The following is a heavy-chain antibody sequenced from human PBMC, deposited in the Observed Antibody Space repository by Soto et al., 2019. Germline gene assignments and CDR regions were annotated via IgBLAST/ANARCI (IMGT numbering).Heavy chain of an antibody. J-gene: IGHJ4*02. CDR1: GGTFSSYA. Sequence: GASVKVSCKASGGTFSSYAISWVRQAPGQGLEWMGGIIPIFGTANYAQKFQGRVTITADESTSTAYMELSSLRSEDTAVYYCARESPTYYYGSGSSNSFDYWGQGTLVTVSS. D-gene: IGHD3-10*01. CDR2: IIPIFGTA. V-gene: IGHV1-69*13. CDR3: ARESPTYYYGSGSSNSFDY.